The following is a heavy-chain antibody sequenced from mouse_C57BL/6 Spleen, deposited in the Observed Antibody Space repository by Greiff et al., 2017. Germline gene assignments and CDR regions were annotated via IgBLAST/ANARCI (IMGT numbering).Heavy chain of an antibody. V-gene: IGHV2-2*01. Sequence: VKLEESGPGLVQPSQSLSITCTVSGFSLTSYGVHWVRQSPGKGLEWLGVIWSGGSTDYNAAFISRLSISKDNSKSQVFFKMNSLQADDTAIYYCARPYGKGSYYAMDYWGQGTSVTVSS. CDR2: IWSGGST. J-gene: IGHJ4*01. CDR3: ARPYGKGSYYAMDY. D-gene: IGHD2-1*01. CDR1: GFSLTSYG.